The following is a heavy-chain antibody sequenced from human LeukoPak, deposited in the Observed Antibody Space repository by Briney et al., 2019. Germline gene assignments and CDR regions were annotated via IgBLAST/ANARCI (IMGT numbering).Heavy chain of an antibody. CDR1: GYTFTSYD. CDR3: ARGRSSSWYLSGDWFDP. CDR2: MNPNSGNT. V-gene: IGHV1-8*01. Sequence: GASVKVSCTASGYTFTSYDINWVRQATGQGLEWMGWMNPNSGNTGYAQKFQGRVTMTRNTSISTAYMKLSSLRSEDTAVYYCARGRSSSWYLSGDWFDPWGQGTLVTVSS. D-gene: IGHD6-13*01. J-gene: IGHJ5*02.